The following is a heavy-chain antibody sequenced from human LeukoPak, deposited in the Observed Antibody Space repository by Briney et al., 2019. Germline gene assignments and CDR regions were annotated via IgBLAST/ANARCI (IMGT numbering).Heavy chain of an antibody. J-gene: IGHJ2*01. CDR1: GFTFSSYS. CDR3: ARDRKGALLWFGISRWYFDL. D-gene: IGHD3-10*01. CDR2: ISSSSSTI. Sequence: GGSLRLSCAASGFTFSSYSMNWVRQAPGKGLEWVSYISSSSSTIYYADSVKGRFTISRDNAKNSLYLQMNSLRAEDTAVYYCARDRKGALLWFGISRWYFDLWGRGTLVTVSS. V-gene: IGHV3-48*01.